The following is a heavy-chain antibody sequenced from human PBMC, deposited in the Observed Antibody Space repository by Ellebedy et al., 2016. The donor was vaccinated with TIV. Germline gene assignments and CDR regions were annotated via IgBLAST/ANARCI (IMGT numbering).Heavy chain of an antibody. CDR2: INHSGST. CDR1: GGSFSGYY. V-gene: IGHV4-34*01. Sequence: GSLRLSXAVYGGSFSGYYWSWIRQPPGKGLEWIGEINHSGSTNYNPSLKSRVTISVDTSKNQFSLKLSSVTAADTAVYYCARGLRGRRFDYWGQGTLVTVSS. CDR3: ARGLRGRRFDY. J-gene: IGHJ4*02.